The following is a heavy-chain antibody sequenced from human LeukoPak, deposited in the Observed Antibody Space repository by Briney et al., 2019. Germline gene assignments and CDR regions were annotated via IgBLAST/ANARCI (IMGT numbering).Heavy chain of an antibody. CDR3: ASDRVTTEY. D-gene: IGHD4-17*01. V-gene: IGHV3-30-3*01. CDR1: GFTFSSYA. J-gene: IGHJ4*02. CDR2: ISYDGSNK. Sequence: PGGSLRLSCAASGFTFSSYAMHWVRQAPGKGLEWVAVISYDGSNKYYADSVKGRFTISRDNSKNTLYLQMNSLRAEDTAVYYCASDRVTTEYWGQGTLVTVSS.